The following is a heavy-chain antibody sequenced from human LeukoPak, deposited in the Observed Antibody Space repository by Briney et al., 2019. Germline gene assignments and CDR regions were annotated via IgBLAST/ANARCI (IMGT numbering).Heavy chain of an antibody. D-gene: IGHD1-26*01. V-gene: IGHV3-30*03. CDR3: ATTREWELRIDY. Sequence: GGSLRLSCAASGFTFSSYGMHWVRQAPGKGLEWVAVISYDGSNKYYADSVKGRFTISRDNSKNTLYLQMNSLRAEDTAVYYCATTREWELRIDYWGQGTLVTVSS. CDR1: GFTFSSYG. J-gene: IGHJ4*02. CDR2: ISYDGSNK.